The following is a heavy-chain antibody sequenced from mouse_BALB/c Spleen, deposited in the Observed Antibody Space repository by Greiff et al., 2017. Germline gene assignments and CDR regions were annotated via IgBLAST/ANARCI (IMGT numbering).Heavy chain of an antibody. D-gene: IGHD2-10*02. CDR2: INPSTGYT. J-gene: IGHJ4*01. CDR3: ARGSKYGNYGYAMDY. V-gene: IGHV1-7*01. Sequence: VKLMESGAELAKPGASVKMSCKASGYTFTSYWMHWVKQRPGQGLEWIGYINPSTGYTEYNQKFKDKATLTADKSSSTAYMQLSSLTSEDSAVYYCARGSKYGNYGYAMDYWGQGTSVTVSS. CDR1: GYTFTSYW.